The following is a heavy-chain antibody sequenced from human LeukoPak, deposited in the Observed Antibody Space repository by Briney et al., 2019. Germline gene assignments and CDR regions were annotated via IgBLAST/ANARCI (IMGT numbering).Heavy chain of an antibody. J-gene: IGHJ4*02. D-gene: IGHD6-13*01. V-gene: IGHV3-74*01. CDR2: INTIGSST. Sequence: GGSLRLSCAASGFTFSSYWMHWVRQAPGKGLVWVSRINTIGSSTSYADSVKGRFTISRDNAKNTLYLQMNSLRAEDTAVYYCARDVDSSSWYTLAIDYWGQGTLVTVSS. CDR3: ARDVDSSSWYTLAIDY. CDR1: GFTFSSYW.